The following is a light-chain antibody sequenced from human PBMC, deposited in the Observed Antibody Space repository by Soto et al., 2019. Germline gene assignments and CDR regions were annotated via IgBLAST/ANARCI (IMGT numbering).Light chain of an antibody. J-gene: IGLJ2*01. V-gene: IGLV6-57*04. CDR1: SGSIASNY. CDR3: V. Sequence: NFMLTQPHSVSESPGKTVTISCTRSSGSIASNYVKCFQQRPGSAPTTVIYEDNQRPSGVPDRFSGSIDTSSNSAPLTSSGLKTEDEADYPTVLGGGTKLTVL. CDR2: EDN.